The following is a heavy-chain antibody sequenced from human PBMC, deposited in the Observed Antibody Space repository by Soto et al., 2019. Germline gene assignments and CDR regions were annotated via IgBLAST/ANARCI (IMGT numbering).Heavy chain of an antibody. CDR2: INAGNGNT. CDR3: ARVVTGVVAAAGTWFDP. CDR1: GYTFTSYA. D-gene: IGHD6-13*01. V-gene: IGHV1-3*01. Sequence: ASVKVSCKASGYTFTSYAKHWVRQAPGQRLEWMGWINAGNGNTKYSQKFQGRVTITRDTSASTAYMELSSLRSEDTAVYYCARVVTGVVAAAGTWFDPWGQGTLVTVSS. J-gene: IGHJ5*02.